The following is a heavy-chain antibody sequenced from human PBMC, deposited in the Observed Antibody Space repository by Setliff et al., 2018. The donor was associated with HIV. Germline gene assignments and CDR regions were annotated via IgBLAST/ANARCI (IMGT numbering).Heavy chain of an antibody. CDR2: IPASGEST. Sequence: PGGSLRLSCAASGFTFYSSAMSWVRQSPGQGLEWISSIPASGESTYYSDSVKGRFTISRDNSKNTLYLQMNSLRDEDTAIYYCASRHNSPSRPFDFWGQGTLVTVSS. J-gene: IGHJ4*02. CDR3: ASRHNSPSRPFDF. D-gene: IGHD2-21*01. V-gene: IGHV3-23*01. CDR1: GFTFYSSA.